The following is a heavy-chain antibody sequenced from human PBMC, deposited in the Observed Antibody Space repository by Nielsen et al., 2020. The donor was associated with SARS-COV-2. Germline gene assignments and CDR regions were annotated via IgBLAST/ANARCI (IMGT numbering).Heavy chain of an antibody. Sequence: SLKISCAASGFTFDDYAMHWVRQAPGKGLEWVSGISWNSGSIGYADSVKGRFTISRDNAKNSLYLQMNSLRAEDTALYYCAKGRPDYGGNSGWFDPWGQGTLVTVSS. V-gene: IGHV3-9*01. D-gene: IGHD4-23*01. CDR3: AKGRPDYGGNSGWFDP. CDR1: GFTFDDYA. CDR2: ISWNSGSI. J-gene: IGHJ5*02.